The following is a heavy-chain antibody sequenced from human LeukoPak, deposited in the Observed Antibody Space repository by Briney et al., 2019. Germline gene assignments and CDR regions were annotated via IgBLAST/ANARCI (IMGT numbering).Heavy chain of an antibody. D-gene: IGHD5-18*01. Sequence: PGGSLRLSCAASGLTVSDNYMTWVRQAPGKGLEWVSVIYAGGSTFYADSVKGRFTISRDNSKNTLYLQMNSLRAEDTAVYYCAKGEDTAMVMYYYYGMDVWGQGTTVTVSS. V-gene: IGHV3-53*01. CDR3: AKGEDTAMVMYYYYGMDV. J-gene: IGHJ6*02. CDR1: GLTVSDNY. CDR2: IYAGGST.